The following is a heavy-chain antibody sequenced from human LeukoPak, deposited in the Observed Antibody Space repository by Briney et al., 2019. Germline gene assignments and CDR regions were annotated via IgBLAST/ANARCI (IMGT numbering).Heavy chain of an antibody. V-gene: IGHV4-34*01. Sequence: SETLSLTCAVYGGSFSGYYWSWIRQPPGKGLEWIGEINHSGSTNYNPSLKSRVTISVDTSKNQFSLKLSSVTAADTAVYYCARGRHLVLPGVYYFDYWGQGTLVTVSS. J-gene: IGHJ4*02. CDR1: GGSFSGYY. CDR2: INHSGST. D-gene: IGHD6-13*01. CDR3: ARGRHLVLPGVYYFDY.